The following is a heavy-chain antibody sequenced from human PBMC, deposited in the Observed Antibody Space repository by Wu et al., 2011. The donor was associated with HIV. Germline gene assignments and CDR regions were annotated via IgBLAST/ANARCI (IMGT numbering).Heavy chain of an antibody. J-gene: IGHJ4*02. CDR2: IIPSLGTA. D-gene: IGHD3-10*01. V-gene: IGHV1-69*04. CDR3: ARVMVRGPYGGYFDY. Sequence: AEVKKPGASVKVSCKASGGTFSSDAVTWVRQAPGQGLEWMGRIIPSLGTANYAQKFQGRVTITADKSTSTAYMELSSLRSEDTAVYYCARVMVRGPYGGYFDYWGQGTLVTVSS. CDR1: GGTFSSDA.